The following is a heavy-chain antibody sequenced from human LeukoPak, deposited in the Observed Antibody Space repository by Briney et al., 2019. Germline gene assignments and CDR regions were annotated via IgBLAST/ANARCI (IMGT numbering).Heavy chain of an antibody. CDR3: AKESYYDSSGYYSYFDY. CDR2: IRYDGSNK. Sequence: GGSLTLSCAASGFTFSSYGMHWVRQAPGKGLEWVAFIRYDGSNKYYADSVKGRFTISRDNSKNTLYLQMNSLRAEDTAVYYCAKESYYDSSGYYSYFDYWGQGTLVTVSS. D-gene: IGHD3-22*01. V-gene: IGHV3-30*02. J-gene: IGHJ4*02. CDR1: GFTFSSYG.